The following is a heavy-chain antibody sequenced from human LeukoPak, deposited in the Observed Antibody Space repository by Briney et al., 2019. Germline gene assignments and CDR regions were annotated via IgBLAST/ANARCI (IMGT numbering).Heavy chain of an antibody. CDR2: IYYSGST. CDR1: GGSISSSSYY. J-gene: IGHJ5*02. D-gene: IGHD3-3*01. Sequence: SETLSLTCTVSGGSISSSSYYWGWIRQPPGKGLEWIGSIYYSGSTYYNPSLKSRVTISVDTSKNQFSLKLSSVTAADTAVYYCARLEYDGWFDPWGQGTLVTVSS. V-gene: IGHV4-39*01. CDR3: ARLEYDGWFDP.